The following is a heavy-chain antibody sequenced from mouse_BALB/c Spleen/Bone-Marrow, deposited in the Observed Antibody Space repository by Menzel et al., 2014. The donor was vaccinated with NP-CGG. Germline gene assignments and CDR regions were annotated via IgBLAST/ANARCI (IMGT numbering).Heavy chain of an antibody. CDR1: GYTFTDQS. J-gene: IGHJ1*01. CDR3: KRSRYGYWYFDV. Sequence: QVQLQQSDVELVKPGASVKISCKASGYTFTDQSIHWVKQKPEQGLEWIGYISPGNGDIKYNEKFKGKATLTADKSSSTAYMQLNSLTSEDSAVYFCKRSRYGYWYFDVWGAGTTVTVSS. V-gene: IGHV1S53*02. CDR2: ISPGNGDI. D-gene: IGHD2-10*02.